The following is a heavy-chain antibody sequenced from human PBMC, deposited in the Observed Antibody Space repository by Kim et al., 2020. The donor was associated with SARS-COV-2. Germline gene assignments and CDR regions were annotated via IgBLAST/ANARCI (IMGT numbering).Heavy chain of an antibody. CDR3: ARWGRLWFSHMVRGVIGDY. V-gene: IGHV3-7*03. CDR1: GFTFSSYW. CDR2: IKQDGSEK. Sequence: GGSLRLSCAASGFTFSSYWMSWVRQAPGKGLEWVANIKQDGSEKYYVDSVKGRFTISRDNAKNSLYLQMNSLRAEDTAVYYCARWGRLWFSHMVRGVIGDYWGQGTLVTVSS. J-gene: IGHJ4*02. D-gene: IGHD3-10*01.